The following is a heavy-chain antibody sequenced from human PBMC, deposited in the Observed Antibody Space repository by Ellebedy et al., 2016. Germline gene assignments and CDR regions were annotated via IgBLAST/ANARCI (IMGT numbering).Heavy chain of an antibody. CDR2: ISTVSSTK. J-gene: IGHJ3*02. CDR3: VRDIGYYDDSAYHNGADSGIAFDI. Sequence: GESLKISXAASGFAFSSYSMNWVRQAPGKGLEWISYISTVSSTKFYADSVKGRFTMSRDNAKSSVYLQMNSLRDEDTAVYYCVRDIGYYDDSAYHNGADSGIAFDIWGQGTMVTVSS. V-gene: IGHV3-48*02. D-gene: IGHD3-22*01. CDR1: GFAFSSYS.